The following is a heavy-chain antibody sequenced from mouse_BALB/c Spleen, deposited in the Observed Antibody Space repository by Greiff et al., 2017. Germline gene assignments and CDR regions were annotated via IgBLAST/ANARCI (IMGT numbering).Heavy chain of an antibody. J-gene: IGHJ4*01. V-gene: IGHV5-17*02. D-gene: IGHD2-10*01. Sequence: EVNVVESGGGLVQPGGSRKLSCAASGFTFSSFGMHWVRQAPEKGLEWVAYISSGSSTIYYADTVKGRFTISRDNPKNTLSLQMTSLRSEDTAMYYCARSYYGNYAAMDYWGQGTSVTVSS. CDR1: GFTFSSFG. CDR2: ISSGSSTI. CDR3: ARSYYGNYAAMDY.